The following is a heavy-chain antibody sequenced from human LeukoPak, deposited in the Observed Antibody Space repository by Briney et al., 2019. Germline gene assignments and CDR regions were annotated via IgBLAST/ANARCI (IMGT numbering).Heavy chain of an antibody. CDR2: IYYSGST. J-gene: IGHJ4*02. V-gene: IGHV4-39*01. CDR3: ANLQNNSGW. Sequence: PSETLSLTCTVSGGSIGSSSYYWGWIRQPPGKGLEWIGSIYYSGSTYYNPSLKSRVTISVDTSKNQFSLKLSSVTAADTAVYYCANLQNNSGWWGQGTLVTVSS. CDR1: GGSIGSSSYY. D-gene: IGHD5-12*01.